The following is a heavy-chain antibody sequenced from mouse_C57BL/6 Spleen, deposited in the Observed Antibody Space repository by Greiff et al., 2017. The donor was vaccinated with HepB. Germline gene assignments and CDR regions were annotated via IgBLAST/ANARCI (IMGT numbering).Heavy chain of an antibody. D-gene: IGHD2-4*01. V-gene: IGHV1-80*01. CDR3: ARMGNYEYDEVYFDY. J-gene: IGHJ2*01. CDR2: IYPGDGDT. CDR1: GYAFSSYW. Sequence: QVQLKQSGAELVKPGASVKISCKASGYAFSSYWMNWVKQRPGKGLEWIGQIYPGDGDTNYNGKFKGKATLTADKSSSTAYMQLSSLTSEDSAVYFCARMGNYEYDEVYFDYWGQGTTLTVSS.